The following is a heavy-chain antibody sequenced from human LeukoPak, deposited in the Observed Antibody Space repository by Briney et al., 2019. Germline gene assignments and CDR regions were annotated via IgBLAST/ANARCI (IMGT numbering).Heavy chain of an antibody. CDR1: GGSISSGGYY. Sequence: SQTLSLTCAVSGGSISSGGYYWSWIRQHPGKGLEWIGYIYYSGSTYYNPSLRSRVTMSVDTSKNQFSLKLSSVTAADTAVYYCARGTYYYYGMDVWGQGTTVTVSS. CDR3: ARGTYYYYGMDV. CDR2: IYYSGST. V-gene: IGHV4-31*11. J-gene: IGHJ6*02.